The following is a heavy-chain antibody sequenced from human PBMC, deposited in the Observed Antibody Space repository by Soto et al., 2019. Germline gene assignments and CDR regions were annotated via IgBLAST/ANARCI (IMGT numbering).Heavy chain of an antibody. D-gene: IGHD3-16*01. J-gene: IGHJ4*02. V-gene: IGHV2-5*02. CDR1: GFSLSTSGVG. Sequence: QITLKESGPTLVKPTQTLTLTCTFSGFSLSTSGVGVGWIRQPPGKALEWLALLYWDDDKRYSPSLKSRLTISKETAKNQVVLTMAHMDPVDTTTYYCSHRRRGSYFDYWGQGTLVTVSS. CDR3: SHRRRGSYFDY. CDR2: LYWDDDK.